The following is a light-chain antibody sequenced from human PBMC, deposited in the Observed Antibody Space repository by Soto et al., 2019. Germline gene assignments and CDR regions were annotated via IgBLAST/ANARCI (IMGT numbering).Light chain of an antibody. CDR3: QTWGTGIQV. J-gene: IGLJ3*02. CDR2: VNNDGSH. V-gene: IGLV4-69*02. CDR1: SGHSSNA. Sequence: QPVLTQSPSVSASLGASVKLTCSLSSGHSSNAIAWHQQQPEKGPRFLMKVNNDGSHGKGDGIPDRFSGSSSGAERYLTISSLQSEDEAEYYCQTWGTGIQVFGGGTKVTVL.